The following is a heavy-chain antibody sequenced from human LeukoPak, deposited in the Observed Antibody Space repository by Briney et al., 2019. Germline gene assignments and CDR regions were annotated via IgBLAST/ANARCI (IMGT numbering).Heavy chain of an antibody. CDR1: RFTFSNYW. CDR3: AREERESGGWDV. D-gene: IGHD1-1*01. CDR2: IKQDGSEK. V-gene: IGHV3-7*04. Sequence: GGSLRLSCAASRFTFSNYWMSWVRQAPGKGLEWVANIKQDGSEKNYVGSENGRFTISRDNAKNSLYLQMNSLRVEDTAVYYCAREERESGGWDVWGQGTTVTVSS. J-gene: IGHJ6*02.